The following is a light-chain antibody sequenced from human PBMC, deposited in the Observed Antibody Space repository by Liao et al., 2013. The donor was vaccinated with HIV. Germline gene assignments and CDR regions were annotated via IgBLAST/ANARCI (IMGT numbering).Light chain of an antibody. CDR1: ALPTQY. V-gene: IGLV3-25*03. CDR3: QSADSSGTCPV. CDR2: EDF. J-gene: IGLJ3*02. Sequence: SYELTQPPSVSMSPGQTATITCTGDALPTQYVHWYRQKPGQAPVLLIYEDFERPSGIPERFSGSSSGTTVTLTISGVQAEDEADYYCQSADSSGTCPVFGGGTKLTVL.